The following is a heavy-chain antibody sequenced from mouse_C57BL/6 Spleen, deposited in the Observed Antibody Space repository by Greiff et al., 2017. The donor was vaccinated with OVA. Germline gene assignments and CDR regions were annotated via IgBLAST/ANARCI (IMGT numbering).Heavy chain of an antibody. CDR3: ARETGNYVYFDY. CDR2: INPYNGGT. CDR1: GYTFTDYY. Sequence: EVQLQQSGPVLVKPGASVKMSCKASGYTFTDYYMNWVKQSHGKSLEWIGVINPYNGGTSYNQKFKGKATLTVDSSSSTAYMELNSLTSEDSAVYYCARETGNYVYFDYWGQGTTLTVSS. J-gene: IGHJ2*01. D-gene: IGHD2-1*01. V-gene: IGHV1-19*01.